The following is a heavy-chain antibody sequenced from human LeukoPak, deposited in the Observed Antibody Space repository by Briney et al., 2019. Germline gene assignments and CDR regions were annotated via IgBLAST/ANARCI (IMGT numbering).Heavy chain of an antibody. V-gene: IGHV4-4*09. CDR3: ARHSDIWPVSWFDP. CDR1: DDSIHYYY. J-gene: IGHJ5*02. CDR2: IYTSETT. D-gene: IGHD2-21*01. Sequence: PSETLSLTCTVSDDSIHYYYWTWIRQPPGKGLEWIGYIYTSETTNYNPSLKSRVTMSLDTSKNQFSLRLSSVTTADTAVYYCARHSDIWPVSWFDPWGRGILVTVSS.